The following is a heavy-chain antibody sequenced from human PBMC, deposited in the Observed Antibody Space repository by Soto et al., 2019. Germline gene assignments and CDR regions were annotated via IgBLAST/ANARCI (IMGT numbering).Heavy chain of an antibody. Sequence: PSETLSLTCTVSGGFISDYSMSWIRQSAGKGLEWVGRVHINGHTPHNPSIRGRVTMSVDTSNNQFHLRVTSVTAADTAVYYCARESGDTWTYEVYWGRGTLVTVSS. CDR3: ARESGDTWTYEVY. D-gene: IGHD1-20*01. CDR2: VHINGHT. CDR1: GGFISDYS. J-gene: IGHJ4*02. V-gene: IGHV4-4*07.